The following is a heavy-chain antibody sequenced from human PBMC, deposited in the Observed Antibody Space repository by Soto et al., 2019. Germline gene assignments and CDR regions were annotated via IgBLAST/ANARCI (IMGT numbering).Heavy chain of an antibody. Sequence: GGSLRLSCAASGFIFSDHYMDWVRQAPGKGLEWVGRARNKVSSYTTAYAASVKGRFTISRDDSKNSLYLEMSSLKTEDTAVYFRARLMATSILLWGQGTLVTVSS. V-gene: IGHV3-72*01. D-gene: IGHD2-15*01. CDR1: GFIFSDHY. CDR3: ARLMATSILL. CDR2: ARNKVSSYTT. J-gene: IGHJ4*02.